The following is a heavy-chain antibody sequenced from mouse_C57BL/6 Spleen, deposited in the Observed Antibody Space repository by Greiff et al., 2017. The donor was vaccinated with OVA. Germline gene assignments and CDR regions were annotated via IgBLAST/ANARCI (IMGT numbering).Heavy chain of an antibody. V-gene: IGHV7-3*01. CDR1: GFTFTDYY. CDR3: ARYSYGSRNWYFDV. CDR2: IRNKANGYTT. Sequence: DVMLVESGGGLVQPGGSLSLSCAASGFTFTDYYMSWVRQPPGKALEWLGFIRNKANGYTTEYSASVKGRFTISRDNSQSILYLQMNALRAEDSATYYCARYSYGSRNWYFDVWGTGTTVTVSS. D-gene: IGHD1-1*01. J-gene: IGHJ1*03.